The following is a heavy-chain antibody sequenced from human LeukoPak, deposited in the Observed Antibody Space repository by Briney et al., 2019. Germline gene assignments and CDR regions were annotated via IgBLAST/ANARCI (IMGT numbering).Heavy chain of an antibody. Sequence: SETLSLTCTVSGGSISSYYWSWIRQPPGKGLEWIGYIYYSRNTNYNPSLKSRVTIPVDTSKNQLSLKLSSVTAADTAVYYCARDPSSIAAPDVWGKGTTVTVSS. D-gene: IGHD6-6*01. CDR1: GGSISSYY. V-gene: IGHV4-59*01. J-gene: IGHJ6*04. CDR3: ARDPSSIAAPDV. CDR2: IYYSRNT.